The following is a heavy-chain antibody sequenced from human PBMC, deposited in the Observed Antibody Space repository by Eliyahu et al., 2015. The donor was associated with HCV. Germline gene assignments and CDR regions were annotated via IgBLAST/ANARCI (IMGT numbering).Heavy chain of an antibody. Sequence: QEHLQQWGAGLLKPSETLSLTCAVYGGSLSGYYWGWIRQPPGKGLEWIGEINHSGYTNYNPSLKSRVTISVDTSRNQVSLKLNSVTAADTAVYYCARAGGPINWFDPWGQGTLVTVSS. J-gene: IGHJ5*02. CDR2: INHSGYT. CDR3: ARAGGPINWFDP. V-gene: IGHV4-34*01. D-gene: IGHD3-16*01. CDR1: GGSLSGYY.